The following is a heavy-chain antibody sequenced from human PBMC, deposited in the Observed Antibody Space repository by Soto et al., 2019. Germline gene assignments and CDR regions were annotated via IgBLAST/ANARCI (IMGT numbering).Heavy chain of an antibody. J-gene: IGHJ4*02. CDR1: GGSISENW. V-gene: IGHV4-4*02. CDR3: ARHVSGPRTRGFDF. D-gene: IGHD3-10*01. CDR2: VYHSGAT. Sequence: QVQLQESGPELVKPSGTLSLTCAVSGGSISENWWSWVRQAPGKGLEWVAEVYHSGATCYNPSLRSRIAISIDTSASPISLTLYSVTAADTAVYYCARHVSGPRTRGFDFCGPGTLVTVSS.